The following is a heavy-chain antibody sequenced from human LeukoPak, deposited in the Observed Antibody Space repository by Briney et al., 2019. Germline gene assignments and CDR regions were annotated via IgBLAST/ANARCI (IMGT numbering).Heavy chain of an antibody. V-gene: IGHV3-30*04. D-gene: IGHD3-10*01. CDR1: GFTFNSYA. J-gene: IGHJ4*02. Sequence: PGGSLRLSCAASGFTFNSYAMHWVRQAPGEGLEWVALISYRGSNKFYADSVKGRFTISRYNSKNTLYLQMNSLRPEDTAVYYCARDAVTAGSGSYPPYWGQGTLVTVSS. CDR2: ISYRGSNK. CDR3: ARDAVTAGSGSYPPY.